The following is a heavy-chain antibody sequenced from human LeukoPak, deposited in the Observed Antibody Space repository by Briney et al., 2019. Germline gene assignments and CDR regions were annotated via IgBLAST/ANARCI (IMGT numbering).Heavy chain of an antibody. CDR3: ARGNAHAFDI. D-gene: IGHD1-1*01. V-gene: IGHV3-74*01. J-gene: IGHJ3*02. CDR1: GFTFSNYW. CDR2: IHSDGSST. Sequence: GGSLRLSCAASGFTFSNYWMHWVRQAPGKGLVWVSRIHSDGSSTTSADSVKGRFTISRDNAENTLYLQMNSLRAEDTAVYFCARGNAHAFDIWGQGTMVTVPS.